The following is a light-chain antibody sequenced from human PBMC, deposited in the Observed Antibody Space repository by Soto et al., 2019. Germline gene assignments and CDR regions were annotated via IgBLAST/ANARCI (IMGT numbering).Light chain of an antibody. CDR1: SSDVDDYRY. CDR2: GGN. CDR3: SSYVTTPEI. J-gene: IGLJ1*01. V-gene: IGLV2-11*01. Sequence: QSVLTQPRSVSGSPGQSLTISCTGTSSDVDDYRYVSWYQQFPGKAPKLIIYGGNQRPSGVPDRFSGSTSDNTASLTISGLQADDEADYYCSSYVTTPEIFGTGTKLTVL.